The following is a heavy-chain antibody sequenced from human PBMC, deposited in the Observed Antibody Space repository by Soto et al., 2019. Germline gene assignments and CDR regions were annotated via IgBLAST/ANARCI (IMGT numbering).Heavy chain of an antibody. Sequence: SGGSLRLSCEASGFTLRNYAMTWVRQALGKGLEWVSLISANDVGTYYAESVKTRFTISTDQSRNTVYLQMDSLRAGDTAIYYCAKAKNDYNWDNRPPFDYWGQGTLVTVSS. CDR1: GFTLRNYA. CDR3: AKAKNDYNWDNRPPFDY. CDR2: ISANDVGT. J-gene: IGHJ4*02. D-gene: IGHD1-20*01. V-gene: IGHV3-23*01.